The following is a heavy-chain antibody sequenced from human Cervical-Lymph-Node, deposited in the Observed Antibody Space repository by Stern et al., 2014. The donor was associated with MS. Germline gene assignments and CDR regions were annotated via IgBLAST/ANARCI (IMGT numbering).Heavy chain of an antibody. CDR2: IYEDESS. D-gene: IGHD3-3*01. CDR3: ARVVRFLEWVPFDP. Sequence: QVQLEESGSGLVRPSQTLSLTCTVSGGSVSSGGYTWSWLRQPPGKGLEWIGYIYEDESSYYNPSLKSRFTISIDRSKNQFSLRLSSLTAADTALYYCARVVRFLEWVPFDPWGQGILVTVSS. V-gene: IGHV4-30-2*01. CDR1: GGSVSSGGYT. J-gene: IGHJ5*02.